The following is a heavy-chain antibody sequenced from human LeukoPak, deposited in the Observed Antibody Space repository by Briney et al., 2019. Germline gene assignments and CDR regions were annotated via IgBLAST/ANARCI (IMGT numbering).Heavy chain of an antibody. V-gene: IGHV3-7*01. J-gene: IGHJ3*02. CDR2: IKQDGSKK. D-gene: IGHD1-26*01. CDR1: GITFSTDW. Sequence: SGGSLRLSXEASGITFSTDWMTWVRQAPGKGLEWVANIKQDGSKKYYVDSVVGRFTISTDNTKNSLYLQMNSLRAEDTAVYYCARDFNPPYGGTYYDGFDIWGQGTMVTVSS. CDR3: ARDFNPPYGGTYYDGFDI.